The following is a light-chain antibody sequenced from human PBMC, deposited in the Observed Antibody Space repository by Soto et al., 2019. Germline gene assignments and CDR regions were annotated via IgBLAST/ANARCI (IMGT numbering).Light chain of an antibody. J-gene: IGLJ2*01. CDR1: SSNIGSNT. CDR3: ASWDDSLRDVV. Sequence: QPVLTQPPSASGTPGQRVTISCSGSSSNIGSNTVNWYRQLPGTAPKLLIYNNNQRPSGVPDRFSGSKSGTSASLAISGLQSQDEAEYYCASWDDSLRDVVFGGGTKLTVL. CDR2: NNN. V-gene: IGLV1-44*01.